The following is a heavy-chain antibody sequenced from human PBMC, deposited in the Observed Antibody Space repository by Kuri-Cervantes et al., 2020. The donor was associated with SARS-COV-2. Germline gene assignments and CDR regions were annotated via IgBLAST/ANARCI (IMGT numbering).Heavy chain of an antibody. CDR2: IYYSGST. J-gene: IGHJ3*02. CDR3: ARDGDYGDYGNAFDI. D-gene: IGHD4-17*01. Sequence: SETLSFTCTVSGGSISSYYWSWIRQPPGKGLGWIGYIYYSGSTNYNPSLKSRVTISVDTSKNQFSLKLSSVTAADTAVYYCARDGDYGDYGNAFDIWGQGTMVTVSS. V-gene: IGHV4-59*01. CDR1: GGSISSYY.